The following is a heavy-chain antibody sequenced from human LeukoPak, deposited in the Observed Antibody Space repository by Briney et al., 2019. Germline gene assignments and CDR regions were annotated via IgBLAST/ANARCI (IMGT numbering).Heavy chain of an antibody. V-gene: IGHV1-69*04. CDR1: GGTFSSYA. CDR3: AIEKNYYDSSGYFDPEGTNAFDI. Sequence: WASVKVSCKASGGTFSSYAISWVRQAPGQGLEWMGRIIPILGIANYAQKFQGRVTITADESTSTAYMELSSLRSEDTAVYYCAIEKNYYDSSGYFDPEGTNAFDIWGQGTMVTVSS. J-gene: IGHJ3*02. CDR2: IIPILGIA. D-gene: IGHD3-22*01.